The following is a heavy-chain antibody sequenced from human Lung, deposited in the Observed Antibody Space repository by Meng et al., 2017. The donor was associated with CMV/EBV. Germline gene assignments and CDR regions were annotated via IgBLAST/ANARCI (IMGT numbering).Heavy chain of an antibody. D-gene: IGHD5-18*01. J-gene: IGHJ4*02. CDR2: VYYTGRA. CDR3: AKQGARSVETTMVPYGEFDY. CDR1: GGSISSGDYY. V-gene: IGHV4-39*01. Sequence: GSLRLXXIVSGGSISSGDYYWGWIRQSPGKALEWIGSVYYTGRADYSPSLKNRVTISVDTSRNQFSLNLHSVTAADTALYYCAKQGARSVETTMVPYGEFDYWGQGAXVTVAS.